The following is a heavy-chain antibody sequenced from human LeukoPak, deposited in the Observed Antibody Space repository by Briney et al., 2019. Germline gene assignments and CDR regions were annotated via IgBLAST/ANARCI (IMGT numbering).Heavy chain of an antibody. CDR2: IYHSGST. CDR3: ARGRLRYYYYGMDV. D-gene: IGHD5-12*01. Sequence: SETLSLTCTVSGGSIRSSYYYWGWIRQPPGKGLEWIGEIYHSGSTNYNPSLKSRVTISVDTSKNQFSLKLSSVTAADTAVYYCARGRLRYYYYGMDVWGQGTTVTVSS. CDR1: GGSIRSSYYY. J-gene: IGHJ6*02. V-gene: IGHV4-39*07.